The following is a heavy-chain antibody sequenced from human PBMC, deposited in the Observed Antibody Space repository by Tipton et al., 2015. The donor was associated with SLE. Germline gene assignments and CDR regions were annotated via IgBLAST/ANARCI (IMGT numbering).Heavy chain of an antibody. CDR3: AKDLYSSGPKNYYYGMDV. D-gene: IGHD6-19*01. CDR2: ISGSGGST. J-gene: IGHJ6*02. CDR1: GFTFSNYA. Sequence: SLRLSCEGSGFTFSNYAMSWVRQAPGKGLEWVSAISGSGGSTYYADSVKGRFTISRDNSKNTLYLQMNSLRAEDTAVYYCAKDLYSSGPKNYYYGMDVWGQGTMVTVSS. V-gene: IGHV3-23*01.